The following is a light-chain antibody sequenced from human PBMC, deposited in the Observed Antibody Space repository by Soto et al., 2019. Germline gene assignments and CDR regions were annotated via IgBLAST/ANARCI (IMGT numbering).Light chain of an antibody. Sequence: EIVLTQSPGTLSLSPGERATLSCRASQSISSGHLAWYQQKPGQAPRLLIYGVSSRATGIPDRFSGSGSGTDFTLTISRLEPEDFAVYSCQQYDRPPIFGQGTRLEIK. J-gene: IGKJ5*01. CDR3: QQYDRPPI. CDR1: QSISSGH. CDR2: GVS. V-gene: IGKV3-20*01.